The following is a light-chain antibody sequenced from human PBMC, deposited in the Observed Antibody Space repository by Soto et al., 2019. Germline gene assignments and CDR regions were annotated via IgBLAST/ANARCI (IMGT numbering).Light chain of an antibody. CDR1: QSVTDW. CDR3: QQYYRSCT. J-gene: IGKJ2*02. CDR2: DAS. Sequence: DIQLTQSPSTLSASVGDRVTITCRASQSVTDWLAWYQQKPGKAPKLLIYDASSLQSGVPSRFSGSGSGTDFSLTISSLQPDDFATYYCQQYYRSCTFGQGTKVEIK. V-gene: IGKV1-5*01.